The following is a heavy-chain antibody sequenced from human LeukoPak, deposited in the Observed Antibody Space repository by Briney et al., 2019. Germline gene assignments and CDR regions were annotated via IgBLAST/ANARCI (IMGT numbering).Heavy chain of an antibody. J-gene: IGHJ5*02. Sequence: GGSLRHPCAACGFTFSSYDMHWVRQATGKGLEWVSAIGTAGDTYYPGSVKCQFTISRENAKNSLYLQMNSLRAGDTAVYYCASWAHSGSPNNPWFDPGSQGTLVTVSS. CDR2: IGTAGDT. CDR3: ASWAHSGSPNNPWFDP. V-gene: IGHV3-13*03. D-gene: IGHD1-26*01. CDR1: GFTFSSYD.